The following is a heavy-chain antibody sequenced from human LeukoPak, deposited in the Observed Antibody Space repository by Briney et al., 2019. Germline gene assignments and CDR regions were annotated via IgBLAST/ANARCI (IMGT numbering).Heavy chain of an antibody. V-gene: IGHV3-7*04. Sequence: GGYLSLSCACFGFKYNRHEMSRLRQAPGKGLEWVAHIKEDGSKQSYVDSVKGRFTISRDNAKNSVYLQMNSLRAEDTAVYSCARVVTAFDPWGQGSLVTVSS. CDR2: IKEDGSKQ. CDR3: ARVVTAFDP. CDR1: GFKYNRHE. J-gene: IGHJ5*02.